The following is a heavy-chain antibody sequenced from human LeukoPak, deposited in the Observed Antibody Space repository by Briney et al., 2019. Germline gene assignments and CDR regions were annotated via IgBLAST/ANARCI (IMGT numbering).Heavy chain of an antibody. CDR2: VKQDGSEK. Sequence: QSGGSLRLSCSASGFTFSSYWVTWVRQAPGKGLEWVANVKQDGSEKNYVDSVKGRFTISRDNAKNSLYLQMISLRVDDTAVYYCARGHRAWSYWGQGTLVTVSS. J-gene: IGHJ4*02. D-gene: IGHD3-3*01. CDR3: ARGHRAWSY. CDR1: GFTFSSYW. V-gene: IGHV3-7*01.